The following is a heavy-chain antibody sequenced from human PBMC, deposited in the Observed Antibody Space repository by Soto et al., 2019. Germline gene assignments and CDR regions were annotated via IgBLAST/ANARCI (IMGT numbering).Heavy chain of an antibody. CDR3: ARVFSSGWYEVLYFEY. D-gene: IGHD6-19*01. V-gene: IGHV4-59*01. CDR2: IYYSGST. CDR1: GGSISSYY. J-gene: IGHJ4*02. Sequence: SETLSLTCTVSGGSISSYYWGWIRQPPGKGLEWIGYIYYSGSTNYNPSLKSRVTISVDTSKNQFSLKLSSVTAADTAVYYCARVFSSGWYEVLYFEYWGQGTLVTVSS.